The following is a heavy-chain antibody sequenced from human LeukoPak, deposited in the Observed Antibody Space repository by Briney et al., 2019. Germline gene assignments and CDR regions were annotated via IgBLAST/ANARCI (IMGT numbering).Heavy chain of an antibody. CDR1: GFTFTSYA. J-gene: IGHJ4*02. CDR3: AKAHGGSYHSGID. Sequence: GGSLRLSCAAPGFTFTSYAMNWVRQAPGRGLEWVSGISGSGGSTYYADSVKGRFSISRDNSKNTLYLQLNSLRVEDTAEYYCAKAHGGSYHSGIDWGQGTLVIVSS. V-gene: IGHV3-23*01. D-gene: IGHD1-26*01. CDR2: ISGSGGST.